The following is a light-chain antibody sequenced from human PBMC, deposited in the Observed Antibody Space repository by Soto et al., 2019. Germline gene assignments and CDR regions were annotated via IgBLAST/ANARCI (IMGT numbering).Light chain of an antibody. CDR3: QQSYIPPLT. CDR2: AAS. CDR1: QNINTY. J-gene: IGKJ4*01. V-gene: IGKV1-39*01. Sequence: DLPMTQSPSSLSASVGDRVTITCRASQNINTYLNWYQQRPGRAPKLLIYAASSLHSGVPSRFSGSGSGTDFTLTISSLQAEDFATYYCQQSYIPPLTFGGGTKVEI.